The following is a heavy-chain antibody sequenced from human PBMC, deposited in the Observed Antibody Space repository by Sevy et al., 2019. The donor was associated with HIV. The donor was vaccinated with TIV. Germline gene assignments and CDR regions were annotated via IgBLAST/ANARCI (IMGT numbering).Heavy chain of an antibody. J-gene: IGHJ4*02. CDR1: GYRFASYW. D-gene: IGHD3-9*01. V-gene: IGHV5-51*01. Sequence: GESLKISCQTSGYRFASYWIAWVRQKPGIRLEWVATLFPGNSDIRHSPSFRGRVTASADKSISTTYLQWSSLEASDTGIYFCARGPLVNPVDYFDSSGQRTWVTVSS. CDR2: LFPGNSDI. CDR3: ARGPLVNPVDYFDS.